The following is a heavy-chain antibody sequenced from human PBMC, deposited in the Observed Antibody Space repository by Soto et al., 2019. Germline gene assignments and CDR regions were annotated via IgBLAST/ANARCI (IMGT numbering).Heavy chain of an antibody. CDR3: TKDAEAYDFAFDK. V-gene: IGHV3-23*01. CDR2: ITKTGRST. CDR1: GFSLSNYG. Sequence: GGSLRLSCTTSGFSLSNYGMNWVRQAPGKGLEWVSGITKTGRSTFIADSVRGRFTISRDNLKNIMYLQMNSLRVDDTALYYCTKDAEAYDFAFDKWGQGTMVTVSS. D-gene: IGHD3-3*01. J-gene: IGHJ3*02.